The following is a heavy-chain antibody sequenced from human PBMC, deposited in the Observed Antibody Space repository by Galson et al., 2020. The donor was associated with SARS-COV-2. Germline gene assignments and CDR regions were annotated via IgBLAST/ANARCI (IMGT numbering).Heavy chain of an antibody. V-gene: IGHV3-30*18. CDR2: ISSDGSDK. Sequence: YLNISCAASGFTLSNNGLHLVRQPPGKRLERVALISSDGSDKYYADSVKGRFTISRDNSRYTLYLQMNSLRAEDTAVDYCANEAQITLVRGNSGGYYYGYYYLDVWGQGTMVTVSS. D-gene: IGHD3-22*01. CDR3: ANEAQITLVRGNSGGYYYGYYYLDV. J-gene: IGHJ6*02. CDR1: GFTLSNNG.